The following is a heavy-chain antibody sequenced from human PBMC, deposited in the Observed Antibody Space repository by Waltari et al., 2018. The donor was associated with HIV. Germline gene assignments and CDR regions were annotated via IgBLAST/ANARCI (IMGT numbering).Heavy chain of an antibody. CDR3: VRPGVVRSTSDGMDV. V-gene: IGHV4-34*01. CDR1: GGSFSGYY. Sequence: QVQLQQWGAGLLKPSETLSLTCAVYGGSFSGYYWSWIRQPPGKGLEWIGEINHSGSTNYNPSLKSRVTISVDTSKNQFSLKLSSVTAADTAVYYCVRPGVVRSTSDGMDVWGQGTTVTVSS. J-gene: IGHJ6*02. D-gene: IGHD2-2*01. CDR2: INHSGST.